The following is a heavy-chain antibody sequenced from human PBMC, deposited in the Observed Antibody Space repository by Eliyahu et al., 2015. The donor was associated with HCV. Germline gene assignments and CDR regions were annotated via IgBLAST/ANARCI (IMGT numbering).Heavy chain of an antibody. CDR1: GFSLSALGXG. J-gene: IGHJ4*02. CDR3: AHKPRLTSSGYYWGYSFDY. D-gene: IGHD3-22*01. Sequence: QITLKESGPTLVKPTQTLTLTCTFSGFSLSALGXGVGWIRQPPGKALEWLALIFWNDDQRYNPSLKSRLTITKDTSTNQVVLAMSNVDPADTATYYCAHKPRLTSSGYYWGYSFDYWGQGTLVIVSS. V-gene: IGHV2-5*01. CDR2: IFWNDDQ.